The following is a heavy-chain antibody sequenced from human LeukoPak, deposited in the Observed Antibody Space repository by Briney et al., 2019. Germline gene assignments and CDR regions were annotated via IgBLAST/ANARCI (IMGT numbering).Heavy chain of an antibody. V-gene: IGHV3-73*01. J-gene: IGHJ4*02. Sequence: GGSLKLSCAASGFTFSDSTVHWVRQASGKGLEWVGRIRGKPNNYATAYAASVKGRFTFSRDDSKNTANLQMNSLRTEDTAVYYCTRVKFSGYEIEYWGQGTLVTVSS. CDR1: GFTFSDST. CDR2: IRGKPNNYAT. D-gene: IGHD5-12*01. CDR3: TRVKFSGYEIEY.